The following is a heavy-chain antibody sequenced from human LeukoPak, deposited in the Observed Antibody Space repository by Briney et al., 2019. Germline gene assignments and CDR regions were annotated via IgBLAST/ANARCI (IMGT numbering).Heavy chain of an antibody. V-gene: IGHV4-39*01. CDR1: GGSISSSTYH. Sequence: SETLSLTCTVSGGSISSSTYHWGWIRQPPGKGLEWIGSIYYSGSTYYNPSLKSRVTISIDTSKKQFSLKLSSVTAPDTAVYYCATVSMVRGVESDYWGQGTLVTVSS. CDR3: ATVSMVRGVESDY. D-gene: IGHD3-10*01. CDR2: IYYSGST. J-gene: IGHJ4*02.